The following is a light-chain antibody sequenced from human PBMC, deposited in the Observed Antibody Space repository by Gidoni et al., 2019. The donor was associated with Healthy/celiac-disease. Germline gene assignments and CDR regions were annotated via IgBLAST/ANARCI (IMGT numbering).Light chain of an antibody. CDR1: QSISTW. CDR2: KAS. V-gene: IGKV1-5*03. CDR3: QQYKSYSGI. Sequence: DIQMTQSPSTLSASVGDRVTITCRASQSISTWLAWYQQKPGKAPKLLIYKASSLESGVPSRFSGSGSGTEFTLTISGLQPDDFATYYCQQYKSYSGIFGQGTKLEIK. J-gene: IGKJ2*02.